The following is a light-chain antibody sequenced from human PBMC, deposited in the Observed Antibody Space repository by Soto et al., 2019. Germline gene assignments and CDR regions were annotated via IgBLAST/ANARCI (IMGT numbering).Light chain of an antibody. CDR2: DAS. CDR1: QSVSRY. CDR3: QQRYNWPRT. J-gene: IGKJ1*01. V-gene: IGKV3-11*01. Sequence: EVVLTQSPATLSLSPGERATLSCRASQSVSRYLAWYQQKLGQAPRLLIYDASNRATGIPARFSGSGSGTDFTLTISSLETEDFAVYYCQQRYNWPRTFGQGTKVDIK.